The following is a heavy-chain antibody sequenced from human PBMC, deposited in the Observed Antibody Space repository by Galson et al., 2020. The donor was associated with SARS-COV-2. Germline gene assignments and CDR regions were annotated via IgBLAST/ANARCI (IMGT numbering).Heavy chain of an antibody. Sequence: GESLKISCAASGFIFSSYVMSWVRQAPGKGLEWVSSISGTTGSTYYADSVKGRFSISRDNSQNTLYLEMNSLRADDTAVYYCAKDRRAFCGCDCYHVDYWGQGILVTVSS. CDR2: ISGTTGST. V-gene: IGHV3-23*01. J-gene: IGHJ4*02. CDR3: AKDRRAFCGCDCYHVDY. D-gene: IGHD2-21*02. CDR1: GFIFSSYV.